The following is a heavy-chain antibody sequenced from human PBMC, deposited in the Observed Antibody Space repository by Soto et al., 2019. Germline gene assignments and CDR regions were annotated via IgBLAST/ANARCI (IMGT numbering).Heavy chain of an antibody. CDR1: GFTFSSYG. J-gene: IGHJ4*02. Sequence: VQLVESGGGLVQPGRSLRLSCAASGFTFSSYGMHWVRQAPGKGLEWVAVISYDGSNKYYADSVKGRFTISRDNSKNTLYLQMNSLRAEDTAVYYCAKNIGYYDSSGYHDYWGQGTLVTVSS. V-gene: IGHV3-30*18. D-gene: IGHD3-22*01. CDR2: ISYDGSNK. CDR3: AKNIGYYDSSGYHDY.